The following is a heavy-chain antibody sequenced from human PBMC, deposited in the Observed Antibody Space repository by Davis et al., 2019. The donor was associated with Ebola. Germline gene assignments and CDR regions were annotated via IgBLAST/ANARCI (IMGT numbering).Heavy chain of an antibody. J-gene: IGHJ6*03. Sequence: PGGSLRLSCAASGFTFSSYAMHWVRQAPGKGLEWVGVISYDGSNKYYADSVKGRFTISRDNAKNSLYLQMNSLRAEDTAVYYCAREPIFGVDNNEERYYYYYMDVWGKGTTVTVSS. V-gene: IGHV3-30-3*01. D-gene: IGHD3-3*01. CDR1: GFTFSSYA. CDR3: AREPIFGVDNNEERYYYYYMDV. CDR2: ISYDGSNK.